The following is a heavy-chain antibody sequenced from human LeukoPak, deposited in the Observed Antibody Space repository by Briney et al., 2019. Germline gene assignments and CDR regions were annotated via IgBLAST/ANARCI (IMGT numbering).Heavy chain of an antibody. V-gene: IGHV4-31*03. Sequence: PSETLSLTGTVSGGSISSGGYYWSWIRQHPGKGLEWIGYIYYSGSTYYNPSLKRRVTISVDTSKNQFSLKLSSVTAADTAVYYCARVPVGRGAFDIWGQGTMVTVSS. CDR1: GGSISSGGYY. J-gene: IGHJ3*02. CDR2: IYYSGST. CDR3: ARVPVGRGAFDI. D-gene: IGHD3-10*01.